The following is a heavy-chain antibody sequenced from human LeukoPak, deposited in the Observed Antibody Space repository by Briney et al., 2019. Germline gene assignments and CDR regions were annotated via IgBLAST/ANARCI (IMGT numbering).Heavy chain of an antibody. CDR2: IIPIFGTA. CDR3: ARESCSGGSCYSDY. D-gene: IGHD2-15*01. CDR1: GGTFSSYA. Sequence: SVKVSCKASGGTFSSYAISWVRQAPGQGLEWMGGIIPIFGTANYAQKFQGRVTITADESTNTAYMELSSLRSEDTAVYYCARESCSGGSCYSDYWGQGTLVTVSS. J-gene: IGHJ4*02. V-gene: IGHV1-69*13.